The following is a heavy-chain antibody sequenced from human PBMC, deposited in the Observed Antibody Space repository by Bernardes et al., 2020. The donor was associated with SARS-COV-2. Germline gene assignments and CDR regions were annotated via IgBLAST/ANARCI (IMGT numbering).Heavy chain of an antibody. J-gene: IGHJ4*02. CDR3: ARANDLGYCRSTSCYGLHFDY. Sequence: ASVKVSCKASGYTFTSYGISWVRQAPGQGLEWMGWISAYNGNTNYAQKLQGRVTMTTDTSTSTAYMELRSLRSDDTAVYYCARANDLGYCRSTSCYGLHFDYWGQGTLVTVSS. D-gene: IGHD2-2*01. CDR1: GYTFTSYG. V-gene: IGHV1-18*01. CDR2: ISAYNGNT.